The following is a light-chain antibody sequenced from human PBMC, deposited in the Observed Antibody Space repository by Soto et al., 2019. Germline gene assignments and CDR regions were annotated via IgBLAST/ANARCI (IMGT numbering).Light chain of an antibody. V-gene: IGKV3-15*01. Sequence: EIVMTQSPATLSVSPGERATLSCRASQSVSSKLAWYQQKPGQAPRLLIYGASTRATGIPARFSGSGSGTEFTLTISSLQSEDFAVYYCQQYNNWSPLTFGGGTKVEIK. CDR2: GAS. J-gene: IGKJ4*01. CDR3: QQYNNWSPLT. CDR1: QSVSSK.